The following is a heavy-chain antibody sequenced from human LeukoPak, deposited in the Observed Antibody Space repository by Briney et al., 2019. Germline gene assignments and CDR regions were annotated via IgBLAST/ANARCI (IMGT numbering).Heavy chain of an antibody. CDR1: GFTFSSYG. CDR3: AKEGVLERYFYYGMDV. Sequence: GGSLRFPCAASGFTFSSYGMNWVRQAPGKGLEWVGIVSYDGSDKYYADSVKGRFTISRDNSKNTVYLQMNSLRAEDTAVYFCAKEGVLERYFYYGMDVWGQGTTVTVSS. D-gene: IGHD1-1*01. V-gene: IGHV3-30*18. J-gene: IGHJ6*02. CDR2: VSYDGSDK.